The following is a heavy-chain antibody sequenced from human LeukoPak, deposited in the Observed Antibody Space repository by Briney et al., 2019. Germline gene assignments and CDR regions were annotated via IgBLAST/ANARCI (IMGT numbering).Heavy chain of an antibody. V-gene: IGHV3-72*01. CDR3: ARDTDTAMDV. Sequence: GGSLRLSCAASGFTFSNDWMNWVRQAPGKGLEWIGRTKNRAESHITQYAASVNGRFTASRDDSKNSLYLQMNNLKTEDTAVYYCARDTDTAMDVWGQGTTVTVSS. J-gene: IGHJ6*02. CDR2: TKNRAESHIT. CDR1: GFTFSNDW.